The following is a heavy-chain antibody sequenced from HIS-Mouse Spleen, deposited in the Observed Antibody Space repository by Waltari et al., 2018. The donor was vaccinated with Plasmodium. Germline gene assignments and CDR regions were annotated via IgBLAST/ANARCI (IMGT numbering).Heavy chain of an antibody. Sequence: QLQLQESGPGLVKPSETLSLTCTVSGGSISSSSYYWGWIRQPPGKGLEWIGSIYYSGSTYYNQSLKSRVTISVDTSKNQFSLKLSSVTAADTAVYYCARRGGSYYYFDYWGQGTLVTVSS. CDR2: IYYSGST. CDR3: ARRGGSYYYFDY. CDR1: GGSISSSSYY. V-gene: IGHV4-39*01. D-gene: IGHD1-26*01. J-gene: IGHJ4*02.